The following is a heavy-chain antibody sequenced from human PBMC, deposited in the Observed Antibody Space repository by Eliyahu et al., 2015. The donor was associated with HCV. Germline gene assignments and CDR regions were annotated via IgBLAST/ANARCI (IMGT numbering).Heavy chain of an antibody. D-gene: IGHD5-18*01. V-gene: IGHV3-21*01. J-gene: IGHJ4*02. CDR3: ARFFRGHSYGYQFDY. CDR1: GFTFSSYS. Sequence: EVQLVESGGGLVKPGGSLRLSCAASGFTFSSYSMNWVRQAPGKGLEWVSSISSSSSYIYYADSVEGRFTISRDNAKNSLFLQMNSLRAEDTAVYYCARFFRGHSYGYQFDYWGQGTLVTVSS. CDR2: ISSSSSYI.